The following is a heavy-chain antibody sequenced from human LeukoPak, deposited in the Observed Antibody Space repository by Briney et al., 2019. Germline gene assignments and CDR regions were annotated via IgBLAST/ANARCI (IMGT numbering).Heavy chain of an antibody. D-gene: IGHD6-13*01. Sequence: PSETLSLTCTVSGGSISSYYWSWIRQPPGKGLEWIGYIYYSGSTNYNPSLKSRVTISVDTSKNQFSLKLSSVTAADTAVYYCARDRGGYSSSRYDYWGQGTLVTVSS. CDR2: IYYSGST. V-gene: IGHV4-59*01. CDR3: ARDRGGYSSSRYDY. CDR1: GGSISSYY. J-gene: IGHJ4*02.